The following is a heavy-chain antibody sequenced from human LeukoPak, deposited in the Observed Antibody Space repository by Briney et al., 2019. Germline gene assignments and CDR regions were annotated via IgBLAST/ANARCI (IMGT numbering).Heavy chain of an antibody. CDR3: ARAVKYYYYMDV. J-gene: IGHJ6*03. CDR2: INPNSGGT. V-gene: IGHV1-2*02. Sequence: ASVKVSCKASGYTFTGYYMHWVRQAPGQGLEWMGWINPNSGGTNYARKFQGRVTMTRDTSISTAYMELSRLRSDDTAVYYCARAVKYYYYMDVWGKGTTVTVSS. CDR1: GYTFTGYY.